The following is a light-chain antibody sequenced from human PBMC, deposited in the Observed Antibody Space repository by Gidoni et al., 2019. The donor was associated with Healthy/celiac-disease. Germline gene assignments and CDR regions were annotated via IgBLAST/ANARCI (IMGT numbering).Light chain of an antibody. CDR1: QGISSY. CDR3: QQYYSYPQT. Sequence: AIRVTQSPSSFSASTGDRVTITCRVSQGISSYLAWYQQKPWKDPQRLIYAAPTLQSGVPSEFSGSGSGTDFTITISCRQSEDFATYYWQQYYSYPQTFGQGTKVEIK. V-gene: IGKV1-8*01. CDR2: AAP. J-gene: IGKJ1*01.